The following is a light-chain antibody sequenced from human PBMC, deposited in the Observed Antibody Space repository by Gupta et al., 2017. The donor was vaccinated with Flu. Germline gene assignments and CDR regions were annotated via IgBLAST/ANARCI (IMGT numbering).Light chain of an antibody. CDR1: QSVGST. J-gene: IGKJ4*01. CDR2: AAS. V-gene: IGKV3-11*01. CDR3: QQRCKWPIT. Sequence: EIVLTQSPATLSLSPGERATLSCRASQSVGSTLAWFQQKPGQAPRLLIYAASNRATGIPARFSGSGSGTEFTLSISSLEPEDFAVYYCQQRCKWPITFGRGTKVDVK.